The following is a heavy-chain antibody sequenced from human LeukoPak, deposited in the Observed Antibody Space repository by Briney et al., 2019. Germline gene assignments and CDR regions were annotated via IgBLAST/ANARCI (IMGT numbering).Heavy chain of an antibody. CDR3: AKDTEGYTYGYYYYGMDV. J-gene: IGHJ6*02. V-gene: IGHV3-43*01. D-gene: IGHD5-18*01. CDR1: GFTFSNYM. CDR2: ISSSGGST. Sequence: GGSLRLSCAASGFTFSNYMMTWVRQAPGKGLEWVSTISSSGGSTYYADSVKGRFTISRDNSKNSLYLQMNSLRNDDTALYYCAKDTEGYTYGYYYYGMDVWGQGTTVTVSS.